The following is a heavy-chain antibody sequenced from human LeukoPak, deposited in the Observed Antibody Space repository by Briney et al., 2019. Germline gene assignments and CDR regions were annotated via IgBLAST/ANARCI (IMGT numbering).Heavy chain of an antibody. J-gene: IGHJ4*02. D-gene: IGHD4-23*01. V-gene: IGHV3-21*01. Sequence: GGSLRLSCAASGLAFSSYAMSWVRQAPGKGLEWVSSISVGSNYIYYADSVKGRFTISRDNAKVYLQMNSLRAEDTAVYYCARDGVVVTYYFEYWGQGTMVTVSA. CDR2: ISVGSNYI. CDR3: ARDGVVVTYYFEY. CDR1: GLAFSSYA.